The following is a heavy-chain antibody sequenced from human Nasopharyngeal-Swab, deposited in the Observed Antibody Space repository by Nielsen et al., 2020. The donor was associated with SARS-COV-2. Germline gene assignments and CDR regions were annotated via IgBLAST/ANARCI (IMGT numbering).Heavy chain of an antibody. Sequence: GGSLSLSCAASGFTFSSYAMHWVRQAPGKGLEWVAVISYDGSNKYYADSVKGRFTISRDNSKNTLYLQMNSLRAEDTAVYYCARDLGGYYGDWGQGTLVTVSS. D-gene: IGHD3-22*01. CDR1: GFTFSSYA. J-gene: IGHJ4*02. CDR3: ARDLGGYYGD. CDR2: ISYDGSNK. V-gene: IGHV3-30-3*01.